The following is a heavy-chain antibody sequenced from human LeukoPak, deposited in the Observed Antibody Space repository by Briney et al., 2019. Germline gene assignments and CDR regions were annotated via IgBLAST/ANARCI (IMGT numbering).Heavy chain of an antibody. CDR1: GDSISSGGYY. J-gene: IGHJ4*02. CDR3: ARRVPSSGWYGYFDY. Sequence: SQTLSLTCTVSGDSISSGGYYWSWIRQHPGKGLEWIRYISYSGSTYYNPSLKSRITTSVDTSKNQFSLKLSSATAADTAVYYCARRVPSSGWYGYFDYWGQGTLVTVSS. V-gene: IGHV4-31*03. CDR2: ISYSGST. D-gene: IGHD6-19*01.